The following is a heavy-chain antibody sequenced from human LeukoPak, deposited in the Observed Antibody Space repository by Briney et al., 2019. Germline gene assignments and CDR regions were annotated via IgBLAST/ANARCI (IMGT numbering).Heavy chain of an antibody. V-gene: IGHV3-23*01. D-gene: IGHD5-18*01. J-gene: IGHJ4*02. CDR2: ISADSYYT. CDR3: ANFVDTSMGGNDY. CDR1: GFTFSSHA. Sequence: PGGSLRLSCAASGFTFSSHAMSWVRQDRGKGLERVSAISADSYYTYYADSVQGRFTISRDNSKNTLYLQMNSLRAEDTALYYCANFVDTSMGGNDYWGQGTLVTVSS.